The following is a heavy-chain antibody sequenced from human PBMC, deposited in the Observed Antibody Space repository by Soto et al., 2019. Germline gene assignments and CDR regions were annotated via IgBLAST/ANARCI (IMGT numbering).Heavy chain of an antibody. CDR3: ASGRGYDILTGYYPYFDY. CDR2: ISWNSGSI. D-gene: IGHD3-9*01. CDR1: GFTFDDYA. J-gene: IGHJ4*02. V-gene: IGHV3-9*01. Sequence: DVQLVESGGGLAQPGRSLRLSCAASGFTFDDYAMHWVRQAPGKGLEWVSGISWNSGSIGYADSVKGRFTISRDNAKKSRYLQMNSLRAEDTALYYCASGRGYDILTGYYPYFDYWGQGTLVTVSS.